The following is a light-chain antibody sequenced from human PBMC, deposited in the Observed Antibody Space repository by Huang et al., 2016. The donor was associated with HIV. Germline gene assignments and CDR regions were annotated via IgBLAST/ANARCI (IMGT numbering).Light chain of an antibody. CDR3: MQALQTPV. J-gene: IGKJ3*01. Sequence: EIVMTQSPLSLPVTPGEPASISCRSSQSLLHINGYNYLDWYLQKPGQSPQLLIYLGSNRASGVPDRFSGSGSGTDFTLKISRVEAEDVGIYYCMQALQTPVFGPGTRVDIK. V-gene: IGKV2-28*01. CDR1: QSLLHINGYNY. CDR2: LGS.